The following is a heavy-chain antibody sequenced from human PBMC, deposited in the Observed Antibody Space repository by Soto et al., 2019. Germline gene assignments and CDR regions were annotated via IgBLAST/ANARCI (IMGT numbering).Heavy chain of an antibody. D-gene: IGHD3-10*01. V-gene: IGHV3-15*01. CDR3: GTDLINYGDNWLDP. J-gene: IGHJ5*02. Sequence: LRLSFAASGFTFSRAWMNWVRQAPWKGLEWVGQIKSKTDGWTTAYAAPVKGRFTISRDDSGNTPYLQMNSLKTEDTAVYYCGTDLINYGDNWLDPWCQGTLITVSS. CDR1: GFTFSRAW. CDR2: IKSKTDGWTT.